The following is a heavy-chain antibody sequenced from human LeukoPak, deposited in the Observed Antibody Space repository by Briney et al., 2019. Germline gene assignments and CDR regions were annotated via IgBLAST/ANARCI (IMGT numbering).Heavy chain of an antibody. J-gene: IGHJ4*02. CDR3: ARDRYYYGSGSLGRIDY. Sequence: SETLSLTCTVSGGSISSSSYYWGWIRQPPGKGLEWIGSIYYSGSTYYNPSLKSRVTISVDTSKNQFTLKLSSVTAADTAVYYCARDRYYYGSGSLGRIDYWGQGTLVTVSS. V-gene: IGHV4-39*06. CDR1: GGSISSSSYY. D-gene: IGHD3-10*01. CDR2: IYYSGST.